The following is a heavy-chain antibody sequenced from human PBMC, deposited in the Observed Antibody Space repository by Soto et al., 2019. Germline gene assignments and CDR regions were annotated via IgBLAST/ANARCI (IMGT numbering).Heavy chain of an antibody. V-gene: IGHV4-39*01. CDR2: VSYGGST. CDR3: VRHRRETGMYAQPLDS. CDR1: GGSISSSSYY. Sequence: PSETLSLICTVAGGSISSSSYYWAWIRQPPGKGLDWIGSVSYGGSTYHNPSLRSRVTISVDTSKSQFFLDLTSVTAADTAIYYCVRHRRETGMYAQPLDSWRQRTSVTRS. D-gene: IGHD7-27*01. J-gene: IGHJ4*02.